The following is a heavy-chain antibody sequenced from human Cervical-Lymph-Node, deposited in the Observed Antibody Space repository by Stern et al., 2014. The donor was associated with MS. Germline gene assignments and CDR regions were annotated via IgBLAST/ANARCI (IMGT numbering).Heavy chain of an antibody. J-gene: IGHJ4*02. Sequence: VQLQQWGAGLLKPSETLSLTCAVYGGSFSGYYWSWIRQPPGKGLEWIGEINHSGSTNYNPSLKSRVTISVDTSKNQFSLKLSSVTAADTAVYYCARGPLRWYDYWGQGTLVTVSS. CDR2: INHSGST. D-gene: IGHD4-23*01. CDR3: ARGPLRWYDY. V-gene: IGHV4-34*01. CDR1: GGSFSGYY.